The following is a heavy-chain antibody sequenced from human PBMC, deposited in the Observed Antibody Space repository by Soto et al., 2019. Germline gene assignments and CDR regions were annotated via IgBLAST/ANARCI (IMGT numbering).Heavy chain of an antibody. D-gene: IGHD2-8*01. CDR2: IWFDGNNK. CDR1: GFTFSSYG. CDR3: ARERCTYCSDGVSGLNWFDP. V-gene: IGHV3-33*01. Sequence: QVQLVESGGGVVQPERSLRLSCAASGFTFSSYGMHWVRQAPGKGLEWVAVIWFDGNNKYYADSVKGRFTISRDNSRNTLYLQMNNLRAEDTAVYYCARERCTYCSDGVSGLNWFDPWGQGTLVTVSS. J-gene: IGHJ5*02.